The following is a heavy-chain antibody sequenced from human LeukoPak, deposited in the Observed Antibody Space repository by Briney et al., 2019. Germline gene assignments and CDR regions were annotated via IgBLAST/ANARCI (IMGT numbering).Heavy chain of an antibody. V-gene: IGHV4-39*01. CDR1: GGYISSSRYY. Sequence: SETLSLTCTVSGGYISSSRYYWGWIRQPPGKGLERIGRIYYSGSTYYNPSLKSRVTISVDTSKNQFSLKLSSVTAADTAVYYCARHPTLRYFDWLSSVGAFDIWGQGTMVTVSS. D-gene: IGHD3-9*01. J-gene: IGHJ3*02. CDR3: ARHPTLRYFDWLSSVGAFDI. CDR2: IYYSGST.